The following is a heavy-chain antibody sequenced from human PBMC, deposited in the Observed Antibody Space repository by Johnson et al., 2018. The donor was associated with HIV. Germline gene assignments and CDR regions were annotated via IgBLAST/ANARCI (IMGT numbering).Heavy chain of an antibody. CDR1: GFTFSNYG. Sequence: QVQLVESGGGLVKPGGSLRLSCAASGFTFSNYGMHWVRQAPGKGLDWVAFIRYDGSDKYYEDSVKGRFTVSRDNSKNTLYLQMNGLGPEDTAVYYCAKDGRDDLRAFDIWGQGTMVTVSS. J-gene: IGHJ3*02. D-gene: IGHD5-24*01. V-gene: IGHV3-30*02. CDR3: AKDGRDDLRAFDI. CDR2: IRYDGSDK.